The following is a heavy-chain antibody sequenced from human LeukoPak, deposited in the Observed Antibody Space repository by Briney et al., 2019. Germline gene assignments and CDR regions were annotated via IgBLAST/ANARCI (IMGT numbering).Heavy chain of an antibody. J-gene: IGHJ4*02. V-gene: IGHV1-2*02. Sequence: ASVKVSCKASGYTFTGYYMHWVRQAPGQGLEWMGWINPNSGGTNYAQKFQGRVTMTRDTSISTAYMELSRLRSDDTAVYYCARVDGDYLYYFDYWGQGTLVTVSS. D-gene: IGHD4-17*01. CDR2: INPNSGGT. CDR3: ARVDGDYLYYFDY. CDR1: GYTFTGYY.